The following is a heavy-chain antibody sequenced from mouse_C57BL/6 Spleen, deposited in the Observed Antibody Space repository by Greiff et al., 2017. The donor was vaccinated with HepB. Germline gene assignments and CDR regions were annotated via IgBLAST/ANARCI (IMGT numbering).Heavy chain of an antibody. V-gene: IGHV1-26*01. J-gene: IGHJ3*01. CDR1: GYTFTDYY. CDR3: ARGSNYVRFAY. CDR2: INPNNGGT. Sequence: EVQLQQSGPELVKPGASVKISCKASGYTFTDYYMNWVKQSHGKSLEWIGDINPNNGGTSYNQKFKGKATLTVDKSSSTAYMELRSLTSEDSAVYYCARGSNYVRFAYWGQGTLVTVSA. D-gene: IGHD2-5*01.